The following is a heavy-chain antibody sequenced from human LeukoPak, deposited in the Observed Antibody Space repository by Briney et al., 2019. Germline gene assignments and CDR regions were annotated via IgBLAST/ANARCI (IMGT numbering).Heavy chain of an antibody. CDR1: GFTFAEYS. D-gene: IGHD6-19*01. J-gene: IGHJ4*02. CDR3: TKEHSSGWPTIDC. Sequence: GGSLRLSCSASGFTFAEYSMHWVRQAPGKGLEWVSVINRNGGAIQYADSVKGRFIISRDNSKNSLYLQMNSLRTEDTALYYCTKEHSSGWPTIDCWGQGTLVTVSS. V-gene: IGHV3-43*01. CDR2: INRNGGAI.